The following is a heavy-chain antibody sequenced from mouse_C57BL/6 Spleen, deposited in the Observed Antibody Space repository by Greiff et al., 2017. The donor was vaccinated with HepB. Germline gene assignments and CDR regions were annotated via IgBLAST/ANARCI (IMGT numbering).Heavy chain of an antibody. CDR3: ARREGDLLLLDY. V-gene: IGHV1-66*01. Sequence: LVEPGASVKISCKASGYSFTSYYIHWVKQRPGQGLEWIGWIYPGSGNTKYNEKFKGKATLTADTSSSTAYMQLSSLTSEDSAVYYCARREGDLLLLDYWGQGTTLTVSS. D-gene: IGHD1-1*01. CDR2: IYPGSGNT. J-gene: IGHJ2*01. CDR1: GYSFTSYY.